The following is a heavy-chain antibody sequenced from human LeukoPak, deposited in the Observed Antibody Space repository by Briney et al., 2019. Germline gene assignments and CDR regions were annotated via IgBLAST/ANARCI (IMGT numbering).Heavy chain of an antibody. CDR2: INQDGGEN. CDR3: ARNLAVNWFAP. D-gene: IGHD3-16*01. Sequence: GGSLRLSCAASGFSFSGYWMTWVRQAPGKGLEGVANINQDGGENYYLDSVKGRFTISRDNAKNSLYLQMNSLRPEDTAVYYCARNLAVNWFAPWGQGTLVTVSS. V-gene: IGHV3-7*01. CDR1: GFSFSGYW. J-gene: IGHJ5*02.